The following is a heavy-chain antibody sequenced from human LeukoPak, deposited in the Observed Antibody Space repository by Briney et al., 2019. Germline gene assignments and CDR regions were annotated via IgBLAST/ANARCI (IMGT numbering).Heavy chain of an antibody. V-gene: IGHV4-59*01. CDR2: IHYTGST. Sequence: SETLSLTCTVSGGSISSYYWSWIRQSPGKGLECIGYIHYTGSTNYNPSLKSRVTISVETSKNQFSLKLSSVTAADTAVYYCASGGINYYDSSGYYYPFDYWGQGTLVTVSS. CDR1: GGSISSYY. D-gene: IGHD3-22*01. J-gene: IGHJ4*02. CDR3: ASGGINYYDSSGYYYPFDY.